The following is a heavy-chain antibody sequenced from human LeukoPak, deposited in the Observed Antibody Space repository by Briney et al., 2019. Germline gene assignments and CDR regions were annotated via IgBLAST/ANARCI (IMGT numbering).Heavy chain of an antibody. D-gene: IGHD6-13*01. CDR3: ARSEYSSSWYVGDY. J-gene: IGHJ4*02. V-gene: IGHV5-51*01. CDR1: GYSFTTDW. Sequence: GESLQISCKCSGYSFTTDWIGWVRQLPRKGLEWMGIIYPGDFDTRYSPSFRGQVALSADKSISTAYLQWSSLKASDTAMYYCARSEYSSSWYVGDYWGQGTLVTVSS. CDR2: IYPGDFDT.